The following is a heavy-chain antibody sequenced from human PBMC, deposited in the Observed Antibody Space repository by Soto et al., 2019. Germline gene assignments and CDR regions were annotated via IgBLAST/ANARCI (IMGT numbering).Heavy chain of an antibody. D-gene: IGHD7-27*01. Sequence: KASETLSLTCAVYGGSFSGYYWSWIRQPPGKGLEWIGEINHSGSTNYNPSLKSRVTISVDTSKNQFSLKLSSVTAADTAVYYCARRGGFTGMGNYGMDVWGQGTTVTVSS. CDR2: INHSGST. CDR1: GGSFSGYY. V-gene: IGHV4-34*01. CDR3: ARRGGFTGMGNYGMDV. J-gene: IGHJ6*02.